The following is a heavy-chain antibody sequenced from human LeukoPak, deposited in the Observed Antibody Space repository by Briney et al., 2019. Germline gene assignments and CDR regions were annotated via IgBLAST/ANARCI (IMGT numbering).Heavy chain of an antibody. J-gene: IGHJ5*02. CDR2: MSPNSGNT. Sequence: ASVKVSCKASGYIFTSYDINWVRQATGQGLEWMGWMSPNSGNTGYAQKFQGRVTITRNTSISTAYMELSSPRSEDTAVYYCVRVHSSSWYGEVAWFDPWGQGTLVTVSS. CDR3: VRVHSSSWYGEVAWFDP. D-gene: IGHD6-13*01. CDR1: GYIFTSYD. V-gene: IGHV1-8*03.